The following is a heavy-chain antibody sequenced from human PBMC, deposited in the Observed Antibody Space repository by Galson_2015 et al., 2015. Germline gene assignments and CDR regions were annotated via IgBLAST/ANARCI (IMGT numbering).Heavy chain of an antibody. Sequence: SLRLSCAASGFTFSSYAMSWVRQAPGKGLEWVSAISGSGGSTYYADSVKGRFTISRDNSKNTLYLQMNSLRAEDTAVYYCAKAVSRRSWELRLGDYYYYYGMDVWGQGTTVTVSS. CDR1: GFTFSSYA. D-gene: IGHD1-26*01. CDR2: ISGSGGST. CDR3: AKAVSRRSWELRLGDYYYYYGMDV. V-gene: IGHV3-23*01. J-gene: IGHJ6*02.